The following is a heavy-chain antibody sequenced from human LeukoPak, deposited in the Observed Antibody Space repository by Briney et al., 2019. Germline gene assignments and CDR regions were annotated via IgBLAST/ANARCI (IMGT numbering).Heavy chain of an antibody. CDR2: INPNSGGT. V-gene: IGHV1-2*06. D-gene: IGHD3-3*01. J-gene: IGHJ5*01. CDR3: ARDKLTITPTSKNWFHP. Sequence: ASVKVSCKASGYTFTGYYMHWVRQAPGQGLEWMGRINPNSGGTNYAQKFQGRVTMTRDTSISTAYMELSRLRSDDTAVYYCARDKLTITPTSKNWFHPWGQGTLVTVSS. CDR1: GYTFTGYY.